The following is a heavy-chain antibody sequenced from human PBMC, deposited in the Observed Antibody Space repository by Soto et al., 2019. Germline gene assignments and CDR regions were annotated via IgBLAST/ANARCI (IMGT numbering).Heavy chain of an antibody. CDR2: IYYRGNT. CDR3: ARLEGLATISYYFDY. J-gene: IGHJ4*02. Sequence: QLQLQESGPRLVKPSETLSLTCSVSGDSINSDNYYWGWIRQPPGKGLEWIGRIYYRGNTYYNPSLKTRVTISLDKSKSQFSLKLNSVTAADSAVYFCARLEGLATISYYFDYWGQGTLVTVSS. CDR1: GDSINSDNYY. V-gene: IGHV4-39*01. D-gene: IGHD3-9*01.